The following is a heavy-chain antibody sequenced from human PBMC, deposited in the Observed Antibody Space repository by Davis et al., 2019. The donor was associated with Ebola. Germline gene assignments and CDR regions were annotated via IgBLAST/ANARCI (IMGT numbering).Heavy chain of an antibody. J-gene: IGHJ4*02. CDR1: GFTLSSYA. CDR2: ISYDGSNK. V-gene: IGHV3-30-3*01. CDR3: ARQTSLGY. Sequence: GESLKISCAASGFTLSSYAMHWVRQAPGKGLEWVAVISYDGSNKYYADSVKGRFTISRDNSKNTLYLQMNSLRAEDTAVYYCARQTSLGYWGQGTLVTVSS.